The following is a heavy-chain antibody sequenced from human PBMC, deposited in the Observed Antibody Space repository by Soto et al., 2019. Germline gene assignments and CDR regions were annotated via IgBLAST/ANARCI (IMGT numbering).Heavy chain of an antibody. J-gene: IGHJ4*02. CDR3: ESITNGRPGDS. V-gene: IGHV4-39*01. CDR2: VYSNGHT. Sequence: SETLSLTCTVSGDSISNKNYHWGWTRQPPGKGLEWIGTVYSNGHTYYNPSLKSRLAMAVDTYKNQFSLSLISVTAADTAVYFCESITNGRPGDSWGQGTLVTFSS. CDR1: GDSISNKNYH. D-gene: IGHD2-8*01.